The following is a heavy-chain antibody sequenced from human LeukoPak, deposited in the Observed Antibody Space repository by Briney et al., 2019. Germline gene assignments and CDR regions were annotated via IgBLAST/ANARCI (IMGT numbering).Heavy chain of an antibody. CDR2: IYYSGST. D-gene: IGHD6-13*01. CDR1: GGSISSSSYY. Sequence: SETLSLTCTVSGGSISSSSYYWGWIRQPPGKGLEWIGSIYYSGSTYYNPSLKSRVTISVDTSKNQFSLKLSSVTAADTTVYYCSTLVQLGQHYAFDIWGQGTMVTVSS. J-gene: IGHJ3*02. CDR3: STLVQLGQHYAFDI. V-gene: IGHV4-39*01.